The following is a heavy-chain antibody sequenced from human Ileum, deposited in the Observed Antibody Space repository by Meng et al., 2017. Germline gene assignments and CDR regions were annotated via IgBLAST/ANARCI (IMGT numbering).Heavy chain of an antibody. V-gene: IGHV4-4*02. J-gene: IGHJ4*02. CDR1: GGSISATNW. CDR2: IHYTAGT. D-gene: IGHD1-26*01. Sequence: QVALQEPGPGLVKPGGTLSLTCAAPGGSISATNWWDWGPQPPGKGLEWLGEIHYTAGTNYNPSLKSRVTMSVDKAKNQFSLILTSVTAADTAVYYCARDPYSGGPGDYWGQGTLVTVSS. CDR3: ARDPYSGGPGDY.